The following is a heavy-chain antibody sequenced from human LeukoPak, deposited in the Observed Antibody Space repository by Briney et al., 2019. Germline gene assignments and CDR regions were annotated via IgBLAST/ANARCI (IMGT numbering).Heavy chain of an antibody. Sequence: GASAKVSCKASGYTFSDYYIHWVRQAPGQGLEWMGWISAYNGNTNYAQKLQGRVTMTTDTSTSTAYMELRSLRSDDTAVYYCAREFSSSGWRWEVDVWGKGTTVTVSS. V-gene: IGHV1-18*04. CDR1: GYTFSDYY. CDR2: ISAYNGNT. CDR3: AREFSSSGWRWEVDV. D-gene: IGHD6-19*01. J-gene: IGHJ6*04.